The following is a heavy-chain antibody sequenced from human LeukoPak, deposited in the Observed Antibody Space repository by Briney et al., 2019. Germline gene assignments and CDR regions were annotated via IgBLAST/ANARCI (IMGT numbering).Heavy chain of an antibody. Sequence: SETLSLTCAVYGGSFSGYYWSWIRQPPGKGMGWIGEINHSGSTNYSPSLKSRVTISVDTSKNQFSLKLSSVTAAYTAVYYFVRERGHNVCAWEQYYWGKGNLVTVSS. CDR2: INHSGST. CDR3: VRERGHNVCAWEQYY. D-gene: IGHD1-26*01. J-gene: IGHJ4*02. V-gene: IGHV4-34*01. CDR1: GGSFSGYY.